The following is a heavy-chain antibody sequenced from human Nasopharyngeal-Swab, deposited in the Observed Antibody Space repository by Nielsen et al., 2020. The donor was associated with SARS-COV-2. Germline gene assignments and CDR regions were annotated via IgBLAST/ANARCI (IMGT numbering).Heavy chain of an antibody. CDR1: GGSFRNYY. CDR3: ASRRRDGYNRLYYYGMDV. CDR2: IDHSGST. D-gene: IGHD5-24*01. Sequence: SETLSLTCAVSGGSFRNYYWTWIRQSPGKGLEWIGEIDHSGSTNNNPSLKSRVTLSVDTPENQFSLTLSSVTAADAAVYYCASRRRDGYNRLYYYGMDVWGQGTKVTVSS. J-gene: IGHJ6*02. V-gene: IGHV4-34*01.